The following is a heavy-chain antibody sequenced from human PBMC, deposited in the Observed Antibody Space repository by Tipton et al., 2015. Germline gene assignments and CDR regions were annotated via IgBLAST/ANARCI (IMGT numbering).Heavy chain of an antibody. Sequence: PGLVKPSETLSLTCTVSGDSFRDYYWAWIRQPAGKGLEWIGHIYSSGSPKYNPSLKSRATMSIDTSKNQFSLKLTSVPAADTAIYYCGRDRLAVAGIDYWGQGTLVTVSS. CDR3: GRDRLAVAGIDY. V-gene: IGHV4-4*07. CDR2: IYSSGSP. CDR1: GDSFRDYY. J-gene: IGHJ4*02. D-gene: IGHD6-19*01.